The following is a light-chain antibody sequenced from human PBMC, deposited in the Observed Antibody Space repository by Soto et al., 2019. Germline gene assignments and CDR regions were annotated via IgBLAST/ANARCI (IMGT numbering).Light chain of an antibody. V-gene: IGKV3-20*01. CDR3: QQFSSYPLT. Sequence: EIVLTQSPGTLSLSPGERATLSCWASQSVRRDYLAWYQQKPGQAPRLLIYDASSRATGIPDRFSGGGSGTDFTLTISRLEPEDFAVYYCQQFSSYPLTFGGGTKVDIK. CDR2: DAS. J-gene: IGKJ4*01. CDR1: QSVRRDY.